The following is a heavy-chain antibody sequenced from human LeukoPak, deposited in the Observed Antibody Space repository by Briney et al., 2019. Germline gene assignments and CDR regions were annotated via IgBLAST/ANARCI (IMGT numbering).Heavy chain of an antibody. V-gene: IGHV1-69*05. Sequence: SVRVSCKASGGTFSNYAISWVRQAPGQGLEWMGGIIPIFDTTNYAQKFQGRVTITTDESTSTTYMELSSLGSDDTAVYYCARATPHCGSTSCYPYFDYWGREPWSPSPQ. CDR1: GGTFSNYA. CDR3: ARATPHCGSTSCYPYFDY. D-gene: IGHD2-2*01. J-gene: IGHJ4*02. CDR2: IIPIFDTT.